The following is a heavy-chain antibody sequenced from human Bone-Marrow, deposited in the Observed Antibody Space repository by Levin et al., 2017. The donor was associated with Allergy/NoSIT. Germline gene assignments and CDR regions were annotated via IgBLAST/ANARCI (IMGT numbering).Heavy chain of an antibody. D-gene: IGHD3-22*01. J-gene: IGHJ5*02. CDR1: GFIFGTYE. Sequence: GGSLRLSCSTSGFIFGTYEMNWVRQAPGKGLEWIAYIDYSGRNIYYADSVQGRFSISRHNANNSLYLQMNGLRAADTATYYCVRVDGSGYSDRGWFDPWGQGTRVTVSS. CDR3: VRVDGSGYSDRGWFDP. CDR2: IDYSGRNI. V-gene: IGHV3-48*03.